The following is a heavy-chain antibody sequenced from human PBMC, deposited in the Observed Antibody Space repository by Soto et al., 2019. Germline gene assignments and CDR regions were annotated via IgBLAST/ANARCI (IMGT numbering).Heavy chain of an antibody. CDR1: GYPFATYG. V-gene: IGHV1-18*01. Sequence: QVKLVQSGMEVKKPGASVKVSCRASGYPFATYGISWVRQAPGQGLEWMGWISAYNGNTNSAQKFQGRVTMTTDTSTTTAYLELRSLRSDDTAVYYCARDRSATAQGFARFDSWGQGTLVTVSS. CDR2: ISAYNGNT. D-gene: IGHD4-17*01. J-gene: IGHJ4*02. CDR3: ARDRSATAQGFARFDS.